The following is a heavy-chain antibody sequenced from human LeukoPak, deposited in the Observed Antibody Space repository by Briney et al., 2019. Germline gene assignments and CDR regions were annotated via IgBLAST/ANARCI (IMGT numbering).Heavy chain of an antibody. J-gene: IGHJ4*02. D-gene: IGHD6-25*01. CDR3: AKYRQRDQSLFDY. CDR2: ISWNSGSI. V-gene: IGHV3-9*01. Sequence: GGSLRLSCAASGFTFDDYAMHCVRQAPGKGLEWVSGISWNSGSIGYADSVKGRFTISRDNAKNSLYLQMNSLRAEDTALYYCAKYRQRDQSLFDYWGQGTLVTVSS. CDR1: GFTFDDYA.